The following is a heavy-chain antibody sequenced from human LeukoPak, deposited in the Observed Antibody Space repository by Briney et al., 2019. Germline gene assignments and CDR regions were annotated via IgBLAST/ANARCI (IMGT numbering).Heavy chain of an antibody. J-gene: IGHJ4*02. CDR1: GFTFSSYW. V-gene: IGHV3-74*01. CDR2: IDNDGSST. CDR3: ATGSGLWSPDY. Sequence: GGSLRLSCAASGFTFSSYWMHWVRQAPGKGLVWVSRIDNDGSSTSYADSVKGRFTISRDNAKNRPYVQMNSLRADDTAIYYCATGSGLWSPDYWGQGTLVTVSS. D-gene: IGHD5-18*01.